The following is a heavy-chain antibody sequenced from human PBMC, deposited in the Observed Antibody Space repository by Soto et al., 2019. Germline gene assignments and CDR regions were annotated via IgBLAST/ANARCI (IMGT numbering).Heavy chain of an antibody. CDR3: ARDGDSSSWYNIGRDGMDV. CDR2: ISSSSSYI. CDR1: GFTFSSYS. Sequence: EVQLVESGGGLVKPGGSLRLSCAASGFTFSSYSMNWVRQAPGKGLEWVSSISSSSSYIYYADSGKGRFTISRDNAKNSLYLQMNSLRAEDTAVYYCARDGDSSSWYNIGRDGMDVWGQGTTVTVSS. V-gene: IGHV3-21*01. D-gene: IGHD6-13*01. J-gene: IGHJ6*02.